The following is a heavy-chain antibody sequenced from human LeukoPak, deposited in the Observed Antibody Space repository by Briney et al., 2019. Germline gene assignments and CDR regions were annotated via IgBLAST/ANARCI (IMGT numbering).Heavy chain of an antibody. D-gene: IGHD6-19*01. CDR1: GGSFSGYY. CDR2: INHSGST. Sequence: SETLSLTCAVYGGSFSGYYWSWIRQPPGKGLEWIGEINHSGSTNYNPSLKSRVTISVDTSKNQFALKLSSVTAADTAVYYCARGPGIAVAVVRTYYYGMDVWGQGTTVTVSS. V-gene: IGHV4-34*01. J-gene: IGHJ6*02. CDR3: ARGPGIAVAVVRTYYYGMDV.